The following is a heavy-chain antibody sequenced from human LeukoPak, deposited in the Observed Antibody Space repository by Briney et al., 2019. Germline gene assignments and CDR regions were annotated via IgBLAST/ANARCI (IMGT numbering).Heavy chain of an antibody. CDR2: INGSGGRT. D-gene: IGHD2-21*01. J-gene: IGHJ4*02. Sequence: PGGSLRLSCAASGFTFSSYGMSWVRKAPGQGLKRVSEINGSGGRTIYADSAKGRFTISRDNSKNTLYLQMHRLRAEDTAIYFYEKVLFDRIARPFDHWGQGTLVTVSS. V-gene: IGHV3-23*01. CDR3: EKVLFDRIARPFDH. CDR1: GFTFSSYG.